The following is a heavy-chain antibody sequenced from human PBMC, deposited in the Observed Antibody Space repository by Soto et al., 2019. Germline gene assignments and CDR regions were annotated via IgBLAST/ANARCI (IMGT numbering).Heavy chain of an antibody. CDR2: ISYDGSNK. Sequence: QVQLVESGGGVVQPGRSLRLSCAAYGFTFSSYAMHWVRQAPGKGLEWVAVISYDGSNKYYADSVKGRFTISRDNSKNTLYLQMNSLRAEDTAVYYCARAVDLGDAFDIWGQGTMVTVSS. CDR3: ARAVDLGDAFDI. V-gene: IGHV3-30-3*01. CDR1: GFTFSSYA. D-gene: IGHD1-26*01. J-gene: IGHJ3*02.